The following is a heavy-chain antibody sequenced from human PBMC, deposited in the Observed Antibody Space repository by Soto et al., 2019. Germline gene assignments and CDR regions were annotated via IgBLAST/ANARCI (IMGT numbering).Heavy chain of an antibody. CDR1: GFSFSSYA. D-gene: IGHD4-17*01. J-gene: IGHJ2*01. CDR2: ISGSGVRT. V-gene: IGHV3-23*01. CDR3: AKDTNDSGEAEGYLDL. Sequence: QLLESGGGLVQPGGSLRLSCVASGFSFSSYAMTSVRQAPGKGLEWVSVISGSGVRTYYADSVKGLFTISRDNSKTTLYLQMNSLRDEETAVYYCAKDTNDSGEAEGYLDLWGRGTLVTVSS.